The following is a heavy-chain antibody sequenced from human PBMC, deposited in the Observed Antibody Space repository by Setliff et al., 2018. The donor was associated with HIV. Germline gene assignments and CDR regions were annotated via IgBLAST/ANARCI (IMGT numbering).Heavy chain of an antibody. CDR3: AAGLAGRGS. V-gene: IGHV3-7*01. CDR1: GFPFSTYW. J-gene: IGHJ5*02. Sequence: PGGSLRLSCAASGFPFSTYWMSWVRQAPGKGLEWVAIIKQDGREKFYVDSVKGRFTISRDDAKNSLYVRMNSLRAEDTAVYYCAAGLAGRGSWGQGTLVTVSS. D-gene: IGHD6-19*01. CDR2: IKQDGREK.